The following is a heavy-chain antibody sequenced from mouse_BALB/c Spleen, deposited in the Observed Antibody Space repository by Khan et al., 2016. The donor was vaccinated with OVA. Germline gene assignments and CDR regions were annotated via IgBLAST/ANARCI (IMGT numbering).Heavy chain of an antibody. CDR3: ARRNYFGYTFAY. CDR1: GYTFTDYY. D-gene: IGHD1-2*01. Sequence: VELVESGAELARPGASVKLSCKASGYTFTDYYINWVQQRTGQGLEWIGEISPGRGDTYYNERFKGKATLTADNSSSTAYMQLSRLTSEASAVYFCARRNYFGYTFAYWGQGTLVTVSA. J-gene: IGHJ3*01. V-gene: IGHV1-77*01. CDR2: ISPGRGDT.